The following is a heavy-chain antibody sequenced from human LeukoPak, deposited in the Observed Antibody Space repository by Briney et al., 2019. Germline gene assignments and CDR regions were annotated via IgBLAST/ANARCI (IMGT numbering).Heavy chain of an antibody. CDR3: VREGSSGWSLGY. J-gene: IGHJ4*02. V-gene: IGHV4-4*02. CDR2: IYHSGST. Sequence: PSETPSLTCAVSGGSISSGNWWSWVRQPPGKGLEWIGEIYHSGSTNYNPSLKSRVTISVDKSKNQFSLMLSSVTAADTAVYYCVREGSSGWSLGYWGQGTLVAVSS. D-gene: IGHD6-19*01. CDR1: GGSISSGNW.